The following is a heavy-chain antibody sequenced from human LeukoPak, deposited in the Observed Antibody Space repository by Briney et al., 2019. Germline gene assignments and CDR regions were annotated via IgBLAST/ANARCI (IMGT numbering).Heavy chain of an antibody. V-gene: IGHV3-20*01. CDR1: GFTFDDYD. Sequence: GGSLRLSCAASGFTFDDYDMSWVRQAPGKGLEWVSGISWNGGSKGYADTGRGSFTSYRYNAKDSLYLQMKSVRAEATAFYHCAIKGSMVREVGDAFDIWGQGTMVTASS. D-gene: IGHD3-10*01. CDR2: ISWNGGSK. CDR3: AIKGSMVREVGDAFDI. J-gene: IGHJ3*02.